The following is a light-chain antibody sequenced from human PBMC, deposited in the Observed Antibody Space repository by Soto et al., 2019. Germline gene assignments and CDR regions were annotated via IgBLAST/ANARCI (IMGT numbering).Light chain of an antibody. CDR2: GAS. J-gene: IGKJ4*01. CDR1: QSVSSSY. Sequence: EIVLTQSPGTLSLSPGERATLSCRASQSVSSSYLAWYQQKPGRAPRLLIYGASSRATGIPDRFSGSGSGTDFTLTISRLEPEDFAVYYCQQYGSSPFGGGTKVDIK. V-gene: IGKV3-20*01. CDR3: QQYGSSP.